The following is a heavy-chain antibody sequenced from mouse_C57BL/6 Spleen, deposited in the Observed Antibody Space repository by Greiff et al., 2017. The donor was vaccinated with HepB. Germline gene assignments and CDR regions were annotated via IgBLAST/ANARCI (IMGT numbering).Heavy chain of an antibody. D-gene: IGHD1-1*01. Sequence: VQLQQPGAELVRPGTSVKLSCKASGYTFTSYWMHWVKQRPGQGLEWIGVIDPSDSYTNYNQKFKGKATLTVDTSSSTAYMQLSSLTSEDSAVYYGARRETTVVAPYWYFDVWGTGTTVTVSS. CDR2: IDPSDSYT. CDR3: ARRETTVVAPYWYFDV. CDR1: GYTFTSYW. V-gene: IGHV1-59*01. J-gene: IGHJ1*03.